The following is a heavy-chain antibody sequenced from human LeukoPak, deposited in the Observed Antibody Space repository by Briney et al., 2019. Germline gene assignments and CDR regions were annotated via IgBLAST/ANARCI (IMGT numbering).Heavy chain of an antibody. CDR2: IKQDGSEK. V-gene: IGHV3-7*01. J-gene: IGHJ3*02. CDR1: GFTFSSYW. CDR3: ARDPLKGYYDFWSGTTSDDAFDI. Sequence: PGGSLRLSCAASGFTFSSYWMSWVRQAPGKGLEWVANIKQDGSEKYYVDSVKGRFAISRDNAKNSLYLQMNSLRAEDTAVYYCARDPLKGYYDFWSGTTSDDAFDIWGQGTMVTVSS. D-gene: IGHD3-3*01.